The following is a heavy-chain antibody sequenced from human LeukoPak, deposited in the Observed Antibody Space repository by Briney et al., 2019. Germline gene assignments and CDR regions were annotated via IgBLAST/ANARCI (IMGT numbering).Heavy chain of an antibody. Sequence: GGSLRLSCAASGFTFSSCAMSWVRQAPGKGLEWVSAISGSGGSTSYADSVKGRFTISRDNSKNTLYLQMNSLRAEDTAVYYCAKVGDYYYDRSALDYWGQGTLVTVSS. D-gene: IGHD3-22*01. CDR2: ISGSGGST. V-gene: IGHV3-23*01. CDR3: AKVGDYYYDRSALDY. J-gene: IGHJ4*02. CDR1: GFTFSSCA.